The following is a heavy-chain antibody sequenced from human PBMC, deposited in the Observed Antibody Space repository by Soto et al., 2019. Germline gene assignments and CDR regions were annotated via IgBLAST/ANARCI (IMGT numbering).Heavy chain of an antibody. D-gene: IGHD3-10*01. V-gene: IGHV2-5*02. Sequence: QITLKESGPTLVKPTQTLTLTCTFSGLSLSTSGEAVGWIRQPPGKALEWLALIYWDDDKRYNPTLKTRLTIPKDTSKNRVVLTLTNIDPVDTATSYCAHDGSTSPAGWFDPWGQGILVTVSS. J-gene: IGHJ5*02. CDR2: IYWDDDK. CDR1: GLSLSTSGEA. CDR3: AHDGSTSPAGWFDP.